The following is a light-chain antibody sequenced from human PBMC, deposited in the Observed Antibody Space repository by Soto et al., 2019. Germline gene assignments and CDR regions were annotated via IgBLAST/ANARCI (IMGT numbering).Light chain of an antibody. CDR3: QQYHHWPPIT. Sequence: EILMTQSPATLSLSPWESATLSCVCSQSVSTSLAWYQQKPGQAPRLLIYGASTRATGIPARFSGSGSGTEFTLTISSLQSEDFAVYYCQQYHHWPPITFGQGTRLEIK. J-gene: IGKJ5*01. V-gene: IGKV3-15*01. CDR2: GAS. CDR1: QSVSTS.